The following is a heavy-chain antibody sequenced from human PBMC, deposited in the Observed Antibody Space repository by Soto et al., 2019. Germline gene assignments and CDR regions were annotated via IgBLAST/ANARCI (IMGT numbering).Heavy chain of an antibody. J-gene: IGHJ4*02. D-gene: IGHD2-21*01. CDR3: AADTLQKAV. CDR2: IVVGNGKT. CDR1: GFTFTTSA. V-gene: IGHV1-58*03. Sequence: QMQLVQSGPEVKKPGTSVKVSCKTSGFTFTTSAVQWVRQARGQRLEWIGWIVVGNGKTNYAQKFQDRVTITRDTSTSTSYLEMNGLTTADTAVYYGAADTLQKAVWGQGPLVTVSS.